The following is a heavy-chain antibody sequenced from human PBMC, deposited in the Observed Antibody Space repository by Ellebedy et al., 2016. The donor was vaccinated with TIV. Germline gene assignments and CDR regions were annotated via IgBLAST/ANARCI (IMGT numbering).Heavy chain of an antibody. CDR3: ARDFGELPYYYYYGMDV. Sequence: PGGSLRLSCAVSGFTFSSYSMNWVRQAPGKGLEWVSSISSSSSYIYYADSVKGRFTISRDNAKNSLYLQMNSLRAEDTAVYYCARDFGELPYYYYYGMDVWGQGTTVTVSS. CDR2: ISSSSSYI. D-gene: IGHD1-26*01. J-gene: IGHJ6*02. V-gene: IGHV3-21*01. CDR1: GFTFSSYS.